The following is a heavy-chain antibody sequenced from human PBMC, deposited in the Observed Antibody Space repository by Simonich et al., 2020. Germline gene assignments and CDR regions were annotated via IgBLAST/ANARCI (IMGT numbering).Heavy chain of an antibody. CDR2: IYHSGRT. CDR1: GYSISSGYY. D-gene: IGHD7-27*01. Sequence: QVQLQESGPGLVKPSETLSITCAVSGYSISSGYYWGWIRQPPGKGLEWIGSIYHSGRTYYNPALKSRVTISVDTSKNQFSLKLSSVTAADTAVYYCARSLKSWGSGGFDPWGQGTLVTVSS. J-gene: IGHJ5*02. V-gene: IGHV4-38-2*01. CDR3: ARSLKSWGSGGFDP.